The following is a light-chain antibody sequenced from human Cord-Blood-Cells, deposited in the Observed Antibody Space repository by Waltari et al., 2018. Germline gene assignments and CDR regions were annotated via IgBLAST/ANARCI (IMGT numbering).Light chain of an antibody. CDR2: DVS. J-gene: IGLJ3*02. CDR1: SSDVGGYNY. Sequence: QSALTQPRSVSGSPGQSVTISCTGTSSDVGGYNYVSWYQQHPGKAPKLMIDDVSKRPAGVPDRLFGSTSGNTTSLTISVLQGGDETDYYCCSYAVRYTWVSGEGTKLTVL. V-gene: IGLV2-11*01. CDR3: CSYAVRYTWV.